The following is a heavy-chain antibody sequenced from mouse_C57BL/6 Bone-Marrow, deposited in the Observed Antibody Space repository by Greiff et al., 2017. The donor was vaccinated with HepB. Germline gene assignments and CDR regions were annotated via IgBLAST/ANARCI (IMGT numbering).Heavy chain of an antibody. Sequence: EVQGVESGGGLVQSGRSLRLSCATSGFTFSDFYMEWVRQAPGKGLEWIAASRNKANDYTTEYSASVKGRFIVSRDTSQSILYLQMNALRAEDTAIYYCARDLITYFDYWGQGTTLTVSS. CDR1: GFTFSDFY. J-gene: IGHJ2*01. V-gene: IGHV7-1*01. CDR2: SRNKANDYTT. CDR3: ARDLITYFDY. D-gene: IGHD1-1*01.